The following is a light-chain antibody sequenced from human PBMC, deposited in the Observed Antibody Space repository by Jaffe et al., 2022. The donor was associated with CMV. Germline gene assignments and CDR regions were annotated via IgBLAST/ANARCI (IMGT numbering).Light chain of an antibody. J-gene: IGLJ2*01. CDR3: SSYAGSDNLV. Sequence: QSALTQPPSASGSPGQSVTISCTGTSGDVGGYNYVSWYQQHPGKAPKLFIYEVNKRPSGVPDRFSGSKSGNTASLTVSGLQAEDEADYYCSSYAGSDNLVFGGGTKLTVL. V-gene: IGLV2-8*01. CDR2: EVN. CDR1: SGDVGGYNY.